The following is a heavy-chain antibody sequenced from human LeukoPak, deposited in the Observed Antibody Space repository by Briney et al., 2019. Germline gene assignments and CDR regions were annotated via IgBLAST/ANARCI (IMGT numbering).Heavy chain of an antibody. CDR1: GFTFRSYA. V-gene: IGHV3-23*01. J-gene: IGHJ4*02. CDR2: ISGSGGST. CDR3: AKERGYSYGYNY. D-gene: IGHD5-18*01. Sequence: PGGSLRLSWAASGFTFRSYAMSWVRQVPGKGLEWVSGISGSGGSTYYAASVRGRFTISRDSSNDTLYLQMNSLRAEDTAVYYCAKERGYSYGYNYWGQGTLVTVSS.